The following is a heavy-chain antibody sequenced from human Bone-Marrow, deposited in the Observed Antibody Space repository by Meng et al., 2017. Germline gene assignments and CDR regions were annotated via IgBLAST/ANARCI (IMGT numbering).Heavy chain of an antibody. CDR2: ISSSSSYI. J-gene: IGHJ4*02. V-gene: IGHV3-21*01. Sequence: GESLKISCAASGFTFSSYSMNWVRQAPGKGLEWVSSISSSSSYIYYADSVKGRFTISRDNAKNSLYLQMNSLRAEDTAVYYCARDPHAYEIKPYCGGDCIEYWGQGTLVTVSS. CDR1: GFTFSSYS. D-gene: IGHD2-21*02. CDR3: ARDPHAYEIKPYCGGDCIEY.